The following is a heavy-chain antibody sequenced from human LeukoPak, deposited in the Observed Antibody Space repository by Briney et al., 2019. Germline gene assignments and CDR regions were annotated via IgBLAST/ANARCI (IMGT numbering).Heavy chain of an antibody. CDR1: GGSISSGGYS. CDR2: IYHSGST. V-gene: IGHV4-30-2*01. D-gene: IGHD3-22*01. CDR3: ARAGGFNYYDSSGIY. Sequence: SQTLSLTCAVSGGSISSGGYSWSWIRQPPGKGLEWIGYIYHSGSTYYNPSLKSRVTISVDSSKNQFSLKLSSVTAADTAVYYCARAGGFNYYDSSGIYWGQGTLVTVSS. J-gene: IGHJ4*02.